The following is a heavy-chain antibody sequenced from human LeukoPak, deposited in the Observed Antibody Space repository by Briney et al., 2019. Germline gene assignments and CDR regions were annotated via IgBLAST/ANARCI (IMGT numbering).Heavy chain of an antibody. V-gene: IGHV3-7*01. CDR2: IKQDGSEK. CDR1: GFTFNSYW. CDR3: ARATGGVDTAMVYYDY. J-gene: IGHJ4*02. D-gene: IGHD5-18*01. Sequence: GGSLRLSCAASGFTFNSYWMSWVRQAPGKGLEWVANIKQDGSEKYYVDSVKGRFTISRDNAKNSLYLQMNSLRAEDTAVYYCARATGGVDTAMVYYDYWGQGTLVTVSS.